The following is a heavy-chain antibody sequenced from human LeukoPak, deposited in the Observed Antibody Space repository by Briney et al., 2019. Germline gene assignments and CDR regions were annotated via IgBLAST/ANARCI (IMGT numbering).Heavy chain of an antibody. V-gene: IGHV3-48*01. J-gene: IGHJ4*02. D-gene: IGHD5/OR15-5a*01. CDR2: FGVSGTI. Sequence: GGSLRLSCAASGFAVNTYDMHWVRQAPGEGPQWIAYFGVSGTIYYADSVRGRFTISRDSAKNSLYLQMNGLRVDDTAIYYCAGYGVYPYWGQGTPVTVSS. CDR3: AGYGVYPY. CDR1: GFAVNTYD.